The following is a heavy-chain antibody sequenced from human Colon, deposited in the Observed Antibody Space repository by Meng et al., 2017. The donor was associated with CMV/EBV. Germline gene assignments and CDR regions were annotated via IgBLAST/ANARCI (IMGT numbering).Heavy chain of an antibody. V-gene: IGHV3-9*01. Sequence: SLKISCAASGFIFRYYSMNWVRQAPGEGPEWVAGITWNSETIAYGDSVKGRFTVSRDNAKTALYLQMNSLRAEDTALYYCAKDVGANFFYGLDVWGQGTTVTVSS. CDR1: GFIFRYYS. CDR3: AKDVGANFFYGLDV. D-gene: IGHD1-26*01. CDR2: ITWNSETI. J-gene: IGHJ6*02.